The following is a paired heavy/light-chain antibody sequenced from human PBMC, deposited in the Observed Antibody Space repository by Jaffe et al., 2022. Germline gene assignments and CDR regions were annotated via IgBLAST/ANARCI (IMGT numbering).Heavy chain of an antibody. D-gene: IGHD6-13*01. CDR2: IYYSGNT. V-gene: IGHV4-39*01. J-gene: IGHJ4*02. CDR1: GGSISRSSYY. Sequence: QLQLQESGPGLVKPSETLSLTCTVSGGSISRSSYYWGWIRQPPGKGLEWIGSIYYSGNTFQNPSLNSRVSISVDMSKNQFSLNLTSVTAADTAMYYCARRGRQQSVGYYFDYWGQGALVTVSS. CDR3: ARRGRQQSVGYYFDY.
Light chain of an antibody. V-gene: IGLV3-21*02. J-gene: IGLJ2*01. CDR2: DDN. Sequence: SYVLTQPPSVSVAPGQTARITCGGTRIETKSVHWYQQKPGQAPKLVVYDDNARPSGIPERISGSNSGNTATLTISRVEAGDEADYHCQVWDTGSSHHVVFGGGTKLTVL. CDR1: RIETKS. CDR3: QVWDTGSSHHVV.